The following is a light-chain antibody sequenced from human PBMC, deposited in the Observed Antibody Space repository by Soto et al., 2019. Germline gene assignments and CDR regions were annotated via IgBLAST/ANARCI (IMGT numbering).Light chain of an antibody. Sequence: DIQMTQSPSSLSASAGDRIIITCQASHDIRNYLSWYQQKPGKAPKLLIYDASNLEAGVPSRFSGSGSGTYFTFTITSLQAEDIATYYCQHYKDLPPTFGGGTKVEIK. CDR2: DAS. J-gene: IGKJ4*01. CDR1: HDIRNY. CDR3: QHYKDLPPT. V-gene: IGKV1-33*01.